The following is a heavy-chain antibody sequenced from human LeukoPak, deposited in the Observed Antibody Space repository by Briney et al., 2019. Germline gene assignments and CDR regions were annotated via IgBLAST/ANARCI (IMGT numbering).Heavy chain of an antibody. J-gene: IGHJ4*02. D-gene: IGHD3-10*01. Sequence: GGSLRLSCAASGFTFSSYAMSWVRQAPGKGLEWVSAISGNGGGTYYADSVKGRFTISRDNSKSTLYLQLNSLRAEDTAVYYCARHNGSGVSFFDYWGQGTLVTVSS. CDR1: GFTFSSYA. CDR2: ISGNGGGT. CDR3: ARHNGSGVSFFDY. V-gene: IGHV3-23*01.